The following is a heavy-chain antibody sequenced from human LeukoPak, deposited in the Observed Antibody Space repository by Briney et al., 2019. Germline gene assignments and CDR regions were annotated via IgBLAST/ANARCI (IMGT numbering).Heavy chain of an antibody. CDR2: IRGKTNSYAT. V-gene: IGHV3-73*01. D-gene: IGHD1-26*01. Sequence: GGSLRLSCAASGFTFSDSAMNWVRQASGKGLEWVGHIRGKTNSYATAYAASVRGRFTISRDDSKNTAYLQMNSLKTEDTAVYYCARGVGYNWFDPWGQGTLVTVSS. J-gene: IGHJ5*02. CDR3: ARGVGYNWFDP. CDR1: GFTFSDSA.